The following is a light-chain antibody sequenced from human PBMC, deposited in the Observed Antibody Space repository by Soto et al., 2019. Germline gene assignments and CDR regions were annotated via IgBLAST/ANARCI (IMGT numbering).Light chain of an antibody. CDR3: QHYSNWPPWT. V-gene: IGKV3-15*01. Sequence: EIVMKQSPATLSVSPGERATLSCRASESVRGKVAWYQHKPGQAPRLLIYHAFTRATGIPDRFSGSGSGTEYTLTITSLQSEDLAVYYCQHYSNWPPWTFGQGTKVDI. CDR2: HAF. CDR1: ESVRGK. J-gene: IGKJ1*01.